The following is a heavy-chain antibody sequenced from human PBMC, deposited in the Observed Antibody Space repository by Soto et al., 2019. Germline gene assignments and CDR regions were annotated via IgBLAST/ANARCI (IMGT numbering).Heavy chain of an antibody. CDR1: GGSISSYY. V-gene: IGHV4-59*01. CDR3: AREGRSSMDTFDY. J-gene: IGHJ4*02. CDR2: IYYSGST. D-gene: IGHD6-6*01. Sequence: SETLSLTCTVSGGSISSYYWSWIRQPPGKGLEWIGYIYYSGSTNYNPSLKSRVTISVDTSKNQFSLKLSSVTAADTAVYYCAREGRSSMDTFDYWGQGTLVTVSS.